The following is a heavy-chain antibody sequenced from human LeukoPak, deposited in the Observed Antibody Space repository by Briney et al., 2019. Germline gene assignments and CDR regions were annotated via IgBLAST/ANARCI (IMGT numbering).Heavy chain of an antibody. J-gene: IGHJ4*02. CDR1: GGPISSSNYY. D-gene: IGHD1-26*01. Sequence: PSETLSLTCTVSGGPISSSNYYWGWIRQPPGKGLEWIGTIYYSGSTYYNPSLQSRVTISVDTFKNQFSLKLSSVTAADTAVYYCARRLGATSMDYWGQGTLVTVSS. CDR3: ARRLGATSMDY. V-gene: IGHV4-39*01. CDR2: IYYSGST.